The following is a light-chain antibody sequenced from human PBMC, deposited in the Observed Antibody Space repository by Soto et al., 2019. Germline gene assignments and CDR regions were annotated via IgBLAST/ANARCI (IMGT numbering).Light chain of an antibody. CDR3: QKYDRAPLT. J-gene: IGKJ4*01. V-gene: IGKV1-27*01. Sequence: DIQMAQSPSSLSASVGDRVTITCRASQAIRTYLAWYQQKPGKVPQLLIFAASSLQSGVPSRFSGSGSGTDFALTISSLQPEDVATYYCQKYDRAPLTFGGGTKVEIK. CDR1: QAIRTY. CDR2: AAS.